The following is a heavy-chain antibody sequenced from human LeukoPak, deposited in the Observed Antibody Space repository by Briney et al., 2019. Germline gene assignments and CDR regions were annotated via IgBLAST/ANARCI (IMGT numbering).Heavy chain of an antibody. J-gene: IGHJ4*02. V-gene: IGHV1-18*01. Sequence: ASVKVSCKTSGYSFSHYGISWWRQAPGQGLEWVGWISAFNYIIEYAQKFQGRVTMTQDTATSTAYMELRSLTSDDTAVFYCTKGSSISAQGDTWGQGTLVSVSS. CDR1: GYSFSHYG. CDR3: TKGSSISAQGDT. D-gene: IGHD3-16*01. CDR2: ISAFNYII.